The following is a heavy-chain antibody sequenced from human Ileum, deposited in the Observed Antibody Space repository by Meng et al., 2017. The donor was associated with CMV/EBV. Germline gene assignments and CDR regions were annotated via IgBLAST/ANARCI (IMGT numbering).Heavy chain of an antibody. Sequence: QVQLHESGPGLVKPSETLSFICTVSGGSISIYYWSWVRQPPGKGLEWIGDISYSGYANYNPSLKSRVTMSMDTSKNQFSLKLTSVTAADTAMYYCARRWSGIDYWGQGTLVTVSS. CDR1: GGSISIYY. V-gene: IGHV4-59*01. CDR3: ARRWSGIDY. J-gene: IGHJ4*02. CDR2: ISYSGYA. D-gene: IGHD5-24*01.